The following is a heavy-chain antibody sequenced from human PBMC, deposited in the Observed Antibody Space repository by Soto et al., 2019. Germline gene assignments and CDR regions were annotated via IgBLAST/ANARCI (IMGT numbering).Heavy chain of an antibody. CDR1: GGSISSGGYY. V-gene: IGHV4-31*03. D-gene: IGHD1-1*01. J-gene: IGHJ6*02. Sequence: PSETLSLTCTVSGGSISSGGYYWSWIRQHPGKGLEWIGYIYYSGSTYYNPSLRSRVTISVDTSKNQFSLKLSSVTAADTAVYYCARGRTAHYYYYGMDVWGQGTAVTVSS. CDR3: ARGRTAHYYYYGMDV. CDR2: IYYSGST.